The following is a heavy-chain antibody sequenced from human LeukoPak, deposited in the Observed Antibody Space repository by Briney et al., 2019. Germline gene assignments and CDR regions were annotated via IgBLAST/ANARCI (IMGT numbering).Heavy chain of an antibody. Sequence: GGSLRLSCAASGFALSSHWMTWVRQVPGRGPEWVANVNRDGSETYYLDSVKGRFTISKDNAKNSLYLQMNSLRAEDTALYHCARNNGMGVWGQGTTVIVSS. CDR2: VNRDGSET. V-gene: IGHV3-7*03. CDR1: GFALSSHW. J-gene: IGHJ6*02. CDR3: ARNNGMGV.